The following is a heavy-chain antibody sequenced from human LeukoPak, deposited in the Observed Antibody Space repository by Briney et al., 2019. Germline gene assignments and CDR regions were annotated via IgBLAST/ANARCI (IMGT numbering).Heavy chain of an antibody. V-gene: IGHV4-4*02. J-gene: IGHJ4*02. CDR1: GGSISSSNW. D-gene: IGHD3-9*01. CDR2: IYHSGST. Sequence: SETLSLTCAVSGGSISSSNWWSWVRQPPGKGLEWIGEIYHSGSTNYNPSLKSRVTISVDKSKNQFSLKLSSVTAADTAVYYCARARQRDTLTGIHFDYWGQGTLVTVSS. CDR3: ARARQRDTLTGIHFDY.